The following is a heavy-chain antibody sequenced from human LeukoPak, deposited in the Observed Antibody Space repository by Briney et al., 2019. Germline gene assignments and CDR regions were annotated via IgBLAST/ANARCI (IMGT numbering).Heavy chain of an antibody. Sequence: GGSLRLSCAASGFTFSSYSMNWVRQAPGKGLEWVSVIYSGGSTYYADSVKGRFTISRDNSKNTLYLQMNSLRAEDTAVYYCAREYYYDSSGYVNWFDPWGQGTLVTVSS. J-gene: IGHJ5*02. CDR1: GFTFSSYS. CDR3: AREYYYDSSGYVNWFDP. V-gene: IGHV3-53*01. CDR2: IYSGGST. D-gene: IGHD3-22*01.